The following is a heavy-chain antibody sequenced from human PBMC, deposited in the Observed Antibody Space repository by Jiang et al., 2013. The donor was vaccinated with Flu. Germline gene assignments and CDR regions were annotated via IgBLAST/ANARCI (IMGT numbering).Heavy chain of an antibody. CDR1: GFSFSSHT. Sequence: RLSCVASGFSFSSHTMNWVRQAPGKGLEWVSSISSFTTYIFYTDSVKGRFTISRDNAKNSVYLQMNSLRAEDTAVYYCARDLSLIPMAVHYNALDVWGQGTTVTVSS. J-gene: IGHJ6*02. CDR2: ISSFTTYI. CDR3: ARDLSLIPMAVHYNALDV. D-gene: IGHD2-21*01. V-gene: IGHV3-21*01.